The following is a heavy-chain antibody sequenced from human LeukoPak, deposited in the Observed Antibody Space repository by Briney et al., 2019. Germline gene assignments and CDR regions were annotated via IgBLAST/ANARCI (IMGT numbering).Heavy chain of an antibody. D-gene: IGHD1-1*01. CDR1: GYTFTNFW. CDR3: ARPGGSWNDLDY. V-gene: IGHV5-51*01. CDR2: IYPSDSDT. Sequence: GESLKISCKGSGYTFTNFWIGWVRQMPGKGLEWMGIIYPSDSDTRYSPSFQGQVTISADKSINTAYLQWSSLKASDTAMYYCARPGGSWNDLDYWGQGTLVTVSS. J-gene: IGHJ4*02.